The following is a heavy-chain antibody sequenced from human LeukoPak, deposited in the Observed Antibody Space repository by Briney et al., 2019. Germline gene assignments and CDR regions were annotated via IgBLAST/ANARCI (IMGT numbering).Heavy chain of an antibody. CDR2: ISYDGSNK. D-gene: IGHD2-15*01. V-gene: IGHV3-30-3*01. CDR3: ASPCCSGGSCYPGYFDY. Sequence: GGSLRLSCAASGFTFSSYAMHWVRQAPGKGLEWVAVISYDGSNKYYADSVKGRFTISRDNSKNTLYLQMNSLRAEDTAVYYCASPCCSGGSCYPGYFDYWGQGTLVTVSS. CDR1: GFTFSSYA. J-gene: IGHJ4*02.